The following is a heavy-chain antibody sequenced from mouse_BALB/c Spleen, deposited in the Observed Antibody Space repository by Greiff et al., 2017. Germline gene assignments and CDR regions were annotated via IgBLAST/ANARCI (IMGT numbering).Heavy chain of an antibody. CDR3: ARFHYYGYGGFGY. CDR1: GFSLTSYG. D-gene: IGHD1-2*01. CDR2: IWAGGNT. Sequence: QVQLQQSGPGLVAPSQSLSITCTVSGFSLTSYGVHWVRQPPGKGLEWLGVIWAGGNTNYNSALMSRLSISKDNSKSQVFLQMNSLQTYDTAMYYCARFHYYGYGGFGYWGQGTLVTVSA. J-gene: IGHJ3*01. V-gene: IGHV2-9*02.